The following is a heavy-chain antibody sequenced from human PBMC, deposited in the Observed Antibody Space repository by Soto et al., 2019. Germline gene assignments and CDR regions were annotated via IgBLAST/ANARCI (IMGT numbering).Heavy chain of an antibody. CDR2: TRNKANSYTT. Sequence: EVQLVESGGGLVQPGGSLRLSCAASGFTFSDYYMDWVRQAPGEGLEWVGRTRNKANSYTTEYAASVKGRFTISRDDSKNSLYLQMNSLKTEDTAVYYCARDDGSYWGQGTLVTVSS. CDR1: GFTFSDYY. V-gene: IGHV3-72*01. J-gene: IGHJ4*02. CDR3: ARDDGSY.